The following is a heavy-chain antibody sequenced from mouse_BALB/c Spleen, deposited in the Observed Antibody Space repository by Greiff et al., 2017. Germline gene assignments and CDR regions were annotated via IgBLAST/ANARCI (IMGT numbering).Heavy chain of an antibody. D-gene: IGHD2-4*01. CDR1: GFTFSSFG. J-gene: IGHJ4*01. Sequence: EVKVVESGGGLVQPGGSRKLSCAASGFTFSSFGMHWVRQAPEKGLEWVAYISSGSSTIYYADTVKGRFTISRDNPKNTMFLQMTSLRSEDTAMYYCASYEYEYYAMDYWGEGTSVTVSS. CDR3: ASYEYEYYAMDY. V-gene: IGHV5-17*02. CDR2: ISSGSSTI.